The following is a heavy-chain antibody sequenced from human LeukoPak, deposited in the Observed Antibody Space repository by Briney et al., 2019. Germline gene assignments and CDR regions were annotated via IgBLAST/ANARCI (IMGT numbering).Heavy chain of an antibody. CDR3: ARDTAPSY. V-gene: IGHV3-74*01. CDR1: GFTLSSYW. J-gene: IGHJ4*02. D-gene: IGHD5-18*01. Sequence: GGSLRLSCAASGFTLSSYWMHWVRQAPGKGLVWVSGIDSDGRSTSYADSVKGRFTIFRDPAKNTLFPQMNSLRAEDTAVYYCARDTAPSYWGQGTLVTVSS. CDR2: IDSDGRST.